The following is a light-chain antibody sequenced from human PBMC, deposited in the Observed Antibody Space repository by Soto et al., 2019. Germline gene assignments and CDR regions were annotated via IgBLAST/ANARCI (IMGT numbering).Light chain of an antibody. CDR3: QQYGNSPRS. J-gene: IGKJ4*01. CDR1: QSVYSRY. Sequence: EIVLTQSPGTLSVSPGERATLSCRASQSVYSRYLAWYQQKPGQAPRLLIYGASSRLTGIPERFSGSGSGTDFTLTISRLEPEDVAVYYCQQYGNSPRSFGGGTKVEIK. V-gene: IGKV3-20*01. CDR2: GAS.